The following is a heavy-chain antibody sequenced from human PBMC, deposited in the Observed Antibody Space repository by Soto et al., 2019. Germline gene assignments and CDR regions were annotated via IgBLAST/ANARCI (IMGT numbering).Heavy chain of an antibody. D-gene: IGHD4-17*01. V-gene: IGHV3-53*01. CDR2: LYIGGYT. CDR1: GFSVSSNY. Sequence: EVQLVESGGGLIQPGGSLRLSCAASGFSVSSNYMSWVRQAPGKGLGWVSVLYIGGYTYYADSVKGRFTISRDNSKNTLYLQMDRLRADDTAVYYCAREAEYGDYVRGFDIWGQGTMVTVSS. CDR3: AREAEYGDYVRGFDI. J-gene: IGHJ3*02.